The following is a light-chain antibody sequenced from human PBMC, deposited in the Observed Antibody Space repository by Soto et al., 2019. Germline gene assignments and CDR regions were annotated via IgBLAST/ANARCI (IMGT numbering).Light chain of an antibody. V-gene: IGLV2-14*01. CDR1: SSDIGIYNY. J-gene: IGLJ3*02. Sequence: QSGLTQPASVSGSPGQSITISCTGTSSDIGIYNYVSWYQQHPGKAPKLVICEVSNRPSGVSSRFSGSKSGNTASLTISGLRAEDEADYYCTSFTTTNNWVFGGGTKLTVL. CDR2: EVS. CDR3: TSFTTTNNWV.